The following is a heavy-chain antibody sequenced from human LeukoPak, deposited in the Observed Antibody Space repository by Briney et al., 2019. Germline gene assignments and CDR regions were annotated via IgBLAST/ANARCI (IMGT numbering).Heavy chain of an antibody. CDR2: ISYDGSNK. J-gene: IGHJ3*02. Sequence: PGGSLRLSCAASGLIFSTYGMHWVRQAPGKGLEWVAVISYDGSNKYYADSVKGRFTISRDNSKSTLYLQMNSLRAEDSAVYYCARDTLSPGGYYYDAFGHYAFDIWGQGTMVTVSS. CDR1: GLIFSTYG. V-gene: IGHV3-30*03. D-gene: IGHD3-22*01. CDR3: ARDTLSPGGYYYDAFGHYAFDI.